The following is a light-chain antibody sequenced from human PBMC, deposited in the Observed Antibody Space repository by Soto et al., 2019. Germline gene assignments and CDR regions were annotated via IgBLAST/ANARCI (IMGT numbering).Light chain of an antibody. J-gene: IGKJ4*01. CDR1: QSLLHSNGYNY. CDR2: SGS. V-gene: IGKV2-28*01. CDR3: MQALQTQLT. Sequence: DIVMTQSPLSLPVTPGEPASISCRSSQSLLHSNGYNYLDWYLQKPGQSPQLLIYSGSNRASGVPDRFSGSGSGTDFTLKISRVEAEDVGVYYCMQALQTQLTFGGGTKVDIK.